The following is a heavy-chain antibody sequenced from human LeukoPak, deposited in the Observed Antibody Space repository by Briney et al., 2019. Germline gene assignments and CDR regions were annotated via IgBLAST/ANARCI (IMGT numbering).Heavy chain of an antibody. CDR3: ARFPYGSGDYYYGMDV. V-gene: IGHV1-2*02. J-gene: IGHJ6*02. CDR1: GYTFTGYY. Sequence: GASVKVSCKASGYTFTGYYMHWVRQAPGQGLEWMGCINPNSGGTNYAQKFQGRVTMTRDTSISTAYMELSRLRSDDTAVYYCARFPYGSGDYYYGMDVWGQGTTVTVSS. CDR2: INPNSGGT. D-gene: IGHD3-10*01.